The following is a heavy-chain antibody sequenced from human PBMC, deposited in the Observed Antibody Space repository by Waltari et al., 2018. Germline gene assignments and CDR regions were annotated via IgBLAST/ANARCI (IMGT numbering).Heavy chain of an antibody. CDR1: GGSVSSSGL. J-gene: IGHJ4*02. CDR3: ARDRGRGLYFDS. CDR2: VHGSGKG. D-gene: IGHD2-15*01. Sequence: QLQLQESGPVLVTPSGTLSLTCDVSGGSVSSSGLGSWVRQSPGKGREWIGQVHGSGKGYYNPSFASRVTVSLETSTNQFSLKVTSATAADTAVYYCARDRGRGLYFDSWGQGTLVTVSP. V-gene: IGHV4-4*02.